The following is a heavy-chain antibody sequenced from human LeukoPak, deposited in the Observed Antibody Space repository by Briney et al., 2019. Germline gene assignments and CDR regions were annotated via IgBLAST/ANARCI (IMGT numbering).Heavy chain of an antibody. CDR2: IKSKADGRTT. J-gene: IGHJ1*01. Sequence: GGSLRLSCAASGFTFTNAWMSWVRQAPGKGLEWVGRIKSKADGRTTDCAAPVKGRFTISGDDSKNTLYLQMNDLKTEDTAVYYCTTSFPNYGDYRGYFQHWGQGTLVTVAS. CDR3: TTSFPNYGDYRGYFQH. V-gene: IGHV3-15*01. CDR1: GFTFTNAW. D-gene: IGHD4-17*01.